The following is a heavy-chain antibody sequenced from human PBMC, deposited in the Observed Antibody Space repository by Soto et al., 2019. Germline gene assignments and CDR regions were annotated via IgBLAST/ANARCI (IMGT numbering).Heavy chain of an antibody. Sequence: SETLSLTCAVYGGSFSGYYWSWIRQPPGKGLEWIGEINHSGSTNYNPSLKSRVTISRDTSMNQFSLKLSAVTAADTAVYYCARGPEYYYDSSGFYPSYYFDYWGQGTLVTVSS. V-gene: IGHV4-34*01. J-gene: IGHJ4*02. CDR3: ARGPEYYYDSSGFYPSYYFDY. CDR2: INHSGST. D-gene: IGHD3-22*01. CDR1: GGSFSGYY.